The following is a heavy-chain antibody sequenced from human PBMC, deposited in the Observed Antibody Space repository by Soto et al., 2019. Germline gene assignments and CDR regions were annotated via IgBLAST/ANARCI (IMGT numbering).Heavy chain of an antibody. CDR2: IYYSGST. CDR3: ARGGSSGWRRGGWFDP. D-gene: IGHD6-19*01. CDR1: GGSISSGGYY. J-gene: IGHJ5*02. Sequence: LSLTCTVSGGSISSGGYYWSWIRQHPGKGLEWIGYIYYSGSTYYNPSLKSRVTISVDTSKNQFSLKLSSVTAADTAVYYCARGGSSGWRRGGWFDPWGQGTLVTVS. V-gene: IGHV4-31*03.